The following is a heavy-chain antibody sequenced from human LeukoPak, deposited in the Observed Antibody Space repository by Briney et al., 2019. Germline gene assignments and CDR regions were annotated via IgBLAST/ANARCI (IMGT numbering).Heavy chain of an antibody. CDR1: GFTFDDYG. CDR2: INWNGGSI. CDR3: ARASLTETMAARYFDY. V-gene: IGHV3-20*04. D-gene: IGHD4/OR15-4a*01. Sequence: GGSLRLSCAGSGFTFDDYGMSWVRQAPGKGLEWVSGINWNGGSIGYADSVKGRFTISRDSAKKSLYLQMNSLRAEDTAVYSCARASLTETMAARYFDYWGQGALVTVSS. J-gene: IGHJ4*02.